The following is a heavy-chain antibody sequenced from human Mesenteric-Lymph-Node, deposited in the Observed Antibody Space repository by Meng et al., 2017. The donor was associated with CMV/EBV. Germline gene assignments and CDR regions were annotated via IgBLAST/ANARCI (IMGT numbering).Heavy chain of an antibody. CDR3: ARVRGGVIINSAMDV. J-gene: IGHJ6*02. D-gene: IGHD3-10*01. V-gene: IGHV3-21*01. CDR1: GFTFSSYS. CDR2: ISDTSGYI. Sequence: GESLKISCAASGFTFSSYSMNWVRQAPGKGLEWVASISDTSGYIYYADSLKGRFTISRDNAKNSLSLQMNGLRAEDTAVYYCARVRGGVIINSAMDVWGQGTTVTVSS.